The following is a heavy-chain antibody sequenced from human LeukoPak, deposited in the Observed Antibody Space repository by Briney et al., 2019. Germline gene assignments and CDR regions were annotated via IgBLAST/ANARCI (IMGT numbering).Heavy chain of an antibody. CDR1: GGSISSSNW. CDR2: IYHSGST. D-gene: IGHD3-22*01. CDR3: ASHYYDSSAYFDY. J-gene: IGHJ4*02. V-gene: IGHV4-4*02. Sequence: SETLSLTCAVSGGSISSSNWWSWVRQPPGKGLEWIGEIYHSGSTNYNPSLKSRVTISVDKSKNQFSLKLSSVTAADTAVYYCASHYYDSSAYFDYWGQGTLVTVSS.